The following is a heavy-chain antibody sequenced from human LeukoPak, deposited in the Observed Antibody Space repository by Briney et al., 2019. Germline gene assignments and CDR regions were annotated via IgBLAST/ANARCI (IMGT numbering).Heavy chain of an antibody. V-gene: IGHV3-64*01. CDR2: ISNNVVRT. J-gene: IGHJ4*02. D-gene: IGHD3-10*01. CDR1: GFTFSSYA. CDR3: ARDLSGGRLDY. Sequence: GGSLRLSCAASGFTFSSYAMHWVRQAPGKGLEYVSAISNNVVRTYYANSVKGRFTISRDNSKNTLYLQMGSLRSEDMAVYYCARDLSGGRLDYWGPGTLVTVPS.